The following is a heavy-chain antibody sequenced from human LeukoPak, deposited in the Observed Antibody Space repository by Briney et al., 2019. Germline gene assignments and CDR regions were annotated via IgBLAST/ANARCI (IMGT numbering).Heavy chain of an antibody. J-gene: IGHJ4*02. V-gene: IGHV3-11*01. CDR3: VSGDFWRGHYRGLLDY. CDR1: GFTFGDYY. CDR2: ISSSASTI. Sequence: GGSLRLSCAASGFTFGDYYMSWIRQAPGKGLEWVSYISSSASTIYNADYADSVKGRFTISRDNAKNSLYLQMSSLRAEDTAVYYCVSGDFWRGHYRGLLDYWGQGTLVTVSS. D-gene: IGHD3-3*01.